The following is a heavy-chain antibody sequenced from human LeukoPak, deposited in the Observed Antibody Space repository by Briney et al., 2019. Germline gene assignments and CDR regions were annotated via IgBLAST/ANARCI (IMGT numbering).Heavy chain of an antibody. J-gene: IGHJ6*02. Sequence: SETLSLTCAVSGGSISSGSYYWSWIRQPAGKGLEWIGRIYTSGSTYYNPSLKSRVTISVDTSKNQFSLKLSSVTAADTAVYYCARAAHTYSYGSGSYAYYYYYGMDVWGQGPTVTVSS. CDR2: IYTSGST. V-gene: IGHV4-61*02. D-gene: IGHD3-10*01. CDR1: GGSISSGSYY. CDR3: ARAAHTYSYGSGSYAYYYYYGMDV.